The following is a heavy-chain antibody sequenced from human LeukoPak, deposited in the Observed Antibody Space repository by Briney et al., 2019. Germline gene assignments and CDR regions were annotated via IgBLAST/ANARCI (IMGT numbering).Heavy chain of an antibody. CDR3: ARGPHRRTYDRDNWFDP. Sequence: ASVKVSCKASGYTFTDYYIHWVRQAPGQGLEWMGWINPNSGGTNYAQRFQGRVTMTRDTSISTLYMELSSLRSEDTAVYYCARGPHRRTYDRDNWFDPWGQGTLVTVSS. J-gene: IGHJ5*02. CDR2: INPNSGGT. D-gene: IGHD3-3*01. CDR1: GYTFTDYY. V-gene: IGHV1-2*02.